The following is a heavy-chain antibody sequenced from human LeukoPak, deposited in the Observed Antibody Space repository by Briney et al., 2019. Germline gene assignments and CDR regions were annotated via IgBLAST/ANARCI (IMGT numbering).Heavy chain of an antibody. CDR2: IYYSGST. CDR3: ARRHRGYSYGYGDY. CDR1: GGFISSSSYY. V-gene: IGHV4-39*01. J-gene: IGHJ4*02. Sequence: SETLSLTCTVSGGFISSSSYYWGWIRQPPGKGLEWIGSIYYSGSTYYNPSLKSRVTISVDTSKNQFSLKLSSVTAADTAVYYCARRHRGYSYGYGDYWGQGTLVTVSS. D-gene: IGHD5-18*01.